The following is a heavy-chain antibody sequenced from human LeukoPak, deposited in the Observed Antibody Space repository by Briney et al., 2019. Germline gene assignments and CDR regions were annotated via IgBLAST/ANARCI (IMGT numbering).Heavy chain of an antibody. D-gene: IGHD3-10*01. V-gene: IGHV1-58*02. Sequence: SVKVSCKASGFTFTSPTIQWVRQARGQRLEWIGWIVVGSGNTNYAQKFQERVIITRDMSTTTVYMELSSLRSEDTAVYYCAGTPWFGELTLDYWGQGTLVAVSS. CDR1: GFTFTSPT. CDR2: IVVGSGNT. J-gene: IGHJ4*02. CDR3: AGTPWFGELTLDY.